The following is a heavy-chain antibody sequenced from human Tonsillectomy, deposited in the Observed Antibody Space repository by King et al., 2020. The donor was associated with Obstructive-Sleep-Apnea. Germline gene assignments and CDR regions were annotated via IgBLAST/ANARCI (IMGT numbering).Heavy chain of an antibody. D-gene: IGHD4-17*01. J-gene: IGHJ4*02. CDR3: ARGTDGDYESYYFDY. CDR1: GGSISSGGYS. Sequence: LQLQESGSGLVNPSQTLSLTCAVSGGSISSGGYSWNWIRQPPGKGLEWIGSIYHSGSTYSNPSLKSRVTISVDRSKSQFSLRLNSVTAADTAVYFCARGTDGDYESYYFDYWGQGTLVTVSS. V-gene: IGHV4-30-2*01. CDR2: IYHSGST.